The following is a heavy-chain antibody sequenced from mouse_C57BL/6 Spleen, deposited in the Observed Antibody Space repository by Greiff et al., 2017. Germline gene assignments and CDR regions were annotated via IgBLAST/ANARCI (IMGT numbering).Heavy chain of an antibody. CDR1: GYTFTDYN. CDR2: INPNNGGT. Sequence: VQLQQSGPELVKPGASVKMSCKASGYTFTDYNMHWVKQSHGKSLEWIGYINPNNGGTSYNQKFKGKATLTVNKSSSTAYMELRSLTSEDSAVYYCAREGNYVRAWLAYWGQGTLVTVSA. V-gene: IGHV1-22*01. D-gene: IGHD2-1*01. J-gene: IGHJ3*01. CDR3: AREGNYVRAWLAY.